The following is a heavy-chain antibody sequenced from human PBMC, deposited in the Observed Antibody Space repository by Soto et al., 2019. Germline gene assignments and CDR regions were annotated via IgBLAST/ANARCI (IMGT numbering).Heavy chain of an antibody. CDR2: IYYSGST. CDR3: ARDPQSILATIYRVGYFEL. J-gene: IGHJ2*01. Sequence: QVQLQESGPGLVKPSQTLSLTCTVSGGSISSGDYYWSWIRQPPGKGLEWIGYIYYSGSTYYNPSLKSRVTISVDTSKNQFSLKLSSVTAADTAVYYCARDPQSILATIYRVGYFELWGRGTLVTVSS. CDR1: GGSISSGDYY. D-gene: IGHD5-12*01. V-gene: IGHV4-30-4*01.